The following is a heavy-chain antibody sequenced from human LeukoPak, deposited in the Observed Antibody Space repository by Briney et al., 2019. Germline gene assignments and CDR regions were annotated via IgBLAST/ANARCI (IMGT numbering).Heavy chain of an antibody. D-gene: IGHD2-15*01. Sequence: PGGSLRLSCAASGFTFSSYWMHWVRQAPGKGLVWVSRINSDGSSTSYADSVKGRFTISRDNSKNTLYLQMNSLRAEDTAVYYCAKDRGYDCSGGTCRFDPWGQGTLVTVSS. CDR3: AKDRGYDCSGGTCRFDP. J-gene: IGHJ5*02. V-gene: IGHV3-74*01. CDR2: INSDGSST. CDR1: GFTFSSYW.